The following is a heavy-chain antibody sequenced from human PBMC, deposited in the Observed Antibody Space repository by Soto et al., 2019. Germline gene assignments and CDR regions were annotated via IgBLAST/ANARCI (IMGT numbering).Heavy chain of an antibody. CDR1: GYTFTSYG. D-gene: IGHD6-19*01. CDR2: ISAYNGNT. J-gene: IGHJ5*02. CDR3: ARDGEQWLAEPNWFEP. Sequence: ASVKVSCKASGYTFTSYGISWVRQAPGQGLEWMGWISAYNGNTNYAQKLQGRVTMTTDTSTSTAYMELRSLRSDDTAVYYCARDGEQWLAEPNWFEPWGQGTLVTVSS. V-gene: IGHV1-18*01.